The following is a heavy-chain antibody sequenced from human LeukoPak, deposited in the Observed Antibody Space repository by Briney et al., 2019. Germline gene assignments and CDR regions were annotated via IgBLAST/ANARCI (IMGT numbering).Heavy chain of an antibody. CDR3: AKRVGGTPDN. Sequence: GGSLRLSCAASGFTFKTYAMMWVRQAPGRGLEWVSAIGGDGVSRDYSDSVKGRFTISRDNFKNTLYLQMNSLRVEDTALYFCAKRVGGTPDNWGLGTLVTVSS. CDR2: IGGDGVSR. V-gene: IGHV3-23*01. J-gene: IGHJ4*02. CDR1: GFTFKTYA. D-gene: IGHD1-26*01.